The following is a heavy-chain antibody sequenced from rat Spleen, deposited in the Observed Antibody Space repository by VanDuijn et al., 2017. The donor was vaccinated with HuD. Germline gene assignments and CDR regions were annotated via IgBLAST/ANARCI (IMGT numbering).Heavy chain of an antibody. CDR3: ARGSWYFDF. CDR2: IDSAGST. J-gene: IGHJ1*01. Sequence: EVQLQESGPGLVKPSQSLSLTCSVTGYSITSGYRWNWIRKFPGNRLEWMGFIDSAGSTNCNPSLKIRISITGDTSKNQFFLQVNAIATEDTATYYCARGSWYFDFWGPGTMVTVSS. CDR1: GYSITSGYR. D-gene: IGHD5-1*01. V-gene: IGHV3-3*01.